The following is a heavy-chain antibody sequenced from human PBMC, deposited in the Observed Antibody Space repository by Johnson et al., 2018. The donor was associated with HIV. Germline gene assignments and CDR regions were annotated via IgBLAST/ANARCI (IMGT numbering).Heavy chain of an antibody. D-gene: IGHD5-18*01. V-gene: IGHV3-33*08. J-gene: IGHJ3*02. CDR3: ARGRGVGRPIQKWLGAAFDI. CDR2: IRYDGSNK. Sequence: VQLVESGGGVVQPGRSLRLSCAASGFTFDDYAMHWVRQAPGKGLEWVAFIRYDGSNKYYSGSVKGRFTISRENAKNSLYLQMNSLRAGDTAVYYCARGRGVGRPIQKWLGAAFDIWGQGTMVTVSS. CDR1: GFTFDDYA.